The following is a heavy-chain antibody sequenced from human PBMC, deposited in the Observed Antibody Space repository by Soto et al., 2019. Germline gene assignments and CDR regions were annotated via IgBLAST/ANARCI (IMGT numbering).Heavy chain of an antibody. Sequence: ASVNVSCKASGYTFTGYYMHWVLQAPGQGLEWMGWINPNSGGTNYAQKFQGWVTMTRDTSISTAYMELSRLRSDDTAVYYCARGPRIVVVVAATGVAQFAYWGQGSLVTVS. CDR1: GYTFTGYY. CDR3: ARGPRIVVVVAATGVAQFAY. CDR2: INPNSGGT. V-gene: IGHV1-2*04. D-gene: IGHD2-15*01. J-gene: IGHJ4*02.